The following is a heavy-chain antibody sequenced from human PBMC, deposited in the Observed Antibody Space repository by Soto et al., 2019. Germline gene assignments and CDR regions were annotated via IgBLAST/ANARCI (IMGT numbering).Heavy chain of an antibody. D-gene: IGHD2-15*01. CDR2: ISASGGST. CDR3: AKDRIPMVAAPPDY. Sequence: EVQLLESGGGLVQPGGSLRLSCAASGFTFSSYAMSWVRQAPGKGLEWVSLISASGGSTYYADSVKGRFIISRDNSKNTLYLQMKSLRAEDTAVYYCAKDRIPMVAAPPDYWGQGTLVTVSS. CDR1: GFTFSSYA. V-gene: IGHV3-23*01. J-gene: IGHJ4*02.